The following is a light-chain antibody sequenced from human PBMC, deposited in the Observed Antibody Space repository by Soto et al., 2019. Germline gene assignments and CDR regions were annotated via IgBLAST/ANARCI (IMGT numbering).Light chain of an antibody. V-gene: IGKV3-20*01. CDR2: GAS. CDR3: QQYGSSPQT. J-gene: IGKJ1*01. CDR1: QSVSSSY. Sequence: DIELTQSPGTLSLSAGERATISCRASQSVSSSYLAWYQQKPGQAPRLLIFGASSRATGVPERFSGSGSGTEFTLTISRLEPEDFAVYYCQQYGSSPQTFGQGTKVDIK.